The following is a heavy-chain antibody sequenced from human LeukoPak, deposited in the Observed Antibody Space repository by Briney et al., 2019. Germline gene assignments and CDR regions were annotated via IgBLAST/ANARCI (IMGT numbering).Heavy chain of an antibody. D-gene: IGHD6-6*01. V-gene: IGHV4-30-4*08. CDR1: GGSFSGYY. CDR3: AISSSPGAFDI. CDR2: IYYSGST. Sequence: SETLSLTCAVYGGSFSGYYWSWIHQPPGKGLEWIGYIYYSGSTYYNPSLKSRVTISVDTSKNQFSLKLSSVTAADTAVYYCAISSSPGAFDIWGQGTMVTVSS. J-gene: IGHJ3*02.